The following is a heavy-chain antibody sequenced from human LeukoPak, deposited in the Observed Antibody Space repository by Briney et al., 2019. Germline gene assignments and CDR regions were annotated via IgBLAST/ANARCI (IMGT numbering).Heavy chain of an antibody. D-gene: IGHD6-13*01. CDR2: ISSSGRTF. V-gene: IGHV3-48*03. CDR3: ARDSRGNSWFFDY. Sequence: SCASSGFTSSSAMMNGGRQAPGKGLEWVSYISSSGRTFYYDASVRGLITISRDNGKKSLYLQMNSLRVEDTAVYYCARDSRGNSWFFDYWSPVALVTVSS. J-gene: IGHJ4*02. CDR1: GFTSSSAM.